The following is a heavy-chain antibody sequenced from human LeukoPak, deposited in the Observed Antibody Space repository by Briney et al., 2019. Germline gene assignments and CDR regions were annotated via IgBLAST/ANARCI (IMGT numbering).Heavy chain of an antibody. CDR2: IYHSVST. D-gene: IGHD6-6*01. Sequence: SETLSLTCSVSGDSITSSSFYWGWLRQPPGKGLEWIGNIYHSVSTYYNPSLRSRVTISVDTSKNQFSLRLTSVTAADTAVYYCARRSARPGDFDYWGQGSLVTVSS. V-gene: IGHV4-39*01. CDR3: ARRSARPGDFDY. J-gene: IGHJ4*02. CDR1: GDSITSSSFY.